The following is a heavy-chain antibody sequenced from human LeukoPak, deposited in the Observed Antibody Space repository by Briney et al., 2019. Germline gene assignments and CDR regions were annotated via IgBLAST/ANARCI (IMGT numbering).Heavy chain of an antibody. V-gene: IGHV3-48*02. CDR1: GLSVSSNS. CDR2: TSSSSGTT. J-gene: IGHJ6*02. CDR3: ARDPDSDGSNYDYGMDV. Sequence: GGSLRLSCVASGLSVSSNSMNWVRQAPGQGLEWISYTSSSSGTTYYADSVKGRFTIFRDHAKNSLSLQMNSLRDDDTAVYYCARDPDSDGSNYDYGMDVWGQGTTVTVSS. D-gene: IGHD5-18*01.